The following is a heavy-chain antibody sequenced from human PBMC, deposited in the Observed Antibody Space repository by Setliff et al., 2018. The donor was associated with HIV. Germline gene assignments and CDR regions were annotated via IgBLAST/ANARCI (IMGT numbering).Heavy chain of an antibody. Sequence: PSETLSLTCTVSGDTDFYWSWIRQPAGKGLEWIGRIYTTGITNYIPSLKSRVTISLDTSKNQFSLKLTSVTTADTAVYYCARGPRPVDVDYYYMDVWGKGTTVTV. CDR2: IYTTGIT. J-gene: IGHJ6*03. CDR3: ARGPRPVDVDYYYMDV. CDR1: GDTDFY. V-gene: IGHV4-4*07.